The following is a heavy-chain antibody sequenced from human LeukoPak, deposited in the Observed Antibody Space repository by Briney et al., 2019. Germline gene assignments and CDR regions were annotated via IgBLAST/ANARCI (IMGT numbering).Heavy chain of an antibody. J-gene: IGHJ4*01. CDR1: GGTFISYT. V-gene: IGHV1-69*13. CDR3: ARGGSSSWHYYFDY. Sequence: GASVKVFCKASGGTFISYTISWVRQAPREGLEWLGGIIPIFGTTNYAQKFQGRVTITADESTSTAYMELSSLRSEDTAVYFCARGGSSSWHYYFDYWGQEPWSPSPQ. D-gene: IGHD6-13*01. CDR2: IIPIFGTT.